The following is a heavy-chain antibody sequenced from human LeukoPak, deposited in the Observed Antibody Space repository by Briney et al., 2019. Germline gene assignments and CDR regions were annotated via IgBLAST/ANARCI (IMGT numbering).Heavy chain of an antibody. J-gene: IGHJ3*02. D-gene: IGHD2-2*02. CDR3: ARERGYCSSSSCYTSDAFDI. CDR2: ISTNSGGA. Sequence: ASVKVSRKASGGTFSSYAINWVRQAPGHGLEWMGWISTNSGGANYAQKYQGRVTMTRDTSISTAYMVLSRLRSDDTAVYYCARERGYCSSSSCYTSDAFDIWGQGTLVTVSS. V-gene: IGHV1-2*02. CDR1: GGTFSSYA.